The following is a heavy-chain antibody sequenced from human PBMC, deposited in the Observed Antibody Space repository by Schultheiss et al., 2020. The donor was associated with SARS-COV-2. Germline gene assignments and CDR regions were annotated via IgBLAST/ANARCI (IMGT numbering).Heavy chain of an antibody. J-gene: IGHJ5*02. CDR2: IYHSGST. CDR1: GGPISGYY. V-gene: IGHV4-59*01. D-gene: IGHD1-26*01. Sequence: SQTLSLTCSVSGGPISGYYWSWIRQPAGKGLEWIGYIYHSGSTYYNPSLKSRVTISVDTSKNQFSLKLSSVTAADTAVYYCARIPWENWFDPWGQGTLVTVSS. CDR3: ARIPWENWFDP.